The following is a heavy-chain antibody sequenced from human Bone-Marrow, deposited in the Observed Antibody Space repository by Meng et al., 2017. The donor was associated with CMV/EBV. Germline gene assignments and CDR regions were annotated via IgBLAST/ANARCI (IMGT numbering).Heavy chain of an antibody. CDR2: ISAYNGNT. CDR3: ARDSPPLLLWFGMYYYYGMDV. CDR1: GYTFTSYG. J-gene: IGHJ6*02. Sequence: ASVKVSCKASGYTFTSYGISWVRQAPGQGLEWMGWISAYNGNTNYAQKLQARVTMTTDTSTSTAYMELRSLRSDDTAVYYCARDSPPLLLWFGMYYYYGMDVWGQGTTVTVSS. V-gene: IGHV1-18*01. D-gene: IGHD3-10*01.